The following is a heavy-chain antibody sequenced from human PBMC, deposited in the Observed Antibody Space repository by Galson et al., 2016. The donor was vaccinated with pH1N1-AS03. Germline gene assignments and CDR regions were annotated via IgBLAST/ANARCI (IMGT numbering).Heavy chain of an antibody. CDR2: IYWDDDK. V-gene: IGHV2-5*02. CDR3: AQSDYGDYVDYFDY. CDR1: GFSLSTSGVG. Sequence: PALVKPTQTLTLTCTFSGFSLSTSGVGVGWIRQPPGKALEWLALIYWDDDKRYSPSLKSRLTITKDTSKNQVVLTMTNMDPVDTATYYCAQSDYGDYVDYFDYRGQGTLVTVSS. J-gene: IGHJ4*01. D-gene: IGHD4-17*01.